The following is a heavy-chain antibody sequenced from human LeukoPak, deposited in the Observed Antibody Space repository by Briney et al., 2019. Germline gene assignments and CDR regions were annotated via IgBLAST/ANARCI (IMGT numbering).Heavy chain of an antibody. V-gene: IGHV4-4*07. CDR2: IYTSGST. CDR3: ARDLVWGGSYYMRYFDY. CDR1: GGSISSYY. J-gene: IGHJ4*02. Sequence: SETLSLTCTVSGGSISSYYWSWIRQPAGKGLEWIGRIYTSGSTNYNPSLKSRVTMSVDTSKNQFSLKLSSVTAADTAVYYCARDLVWGGSYYMRYFDYWGQGTLVTVSS. D-gene: IGHD1-26*01.